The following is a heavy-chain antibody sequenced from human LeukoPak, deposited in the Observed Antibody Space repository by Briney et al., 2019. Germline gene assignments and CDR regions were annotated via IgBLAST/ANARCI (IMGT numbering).Heavy chain of an antibody. CDR2: IYHSGST. CDR3: ARDVRGYCSSTSCYSGWFDP. J-gene: IGHJ5*02. V-gene: IGHV4-30-2*01. D-gene: IGHD2-2*01. CDR1: GGSISSGGYS. Sequence: SETLSLTCAVSGGSISSGGYSWSWIRQPPGKGLEWIGYIYHSGSTYYNPSLKSRVTISVDRSKNQFSLKLSSVTAADTAVYYCARDVRGYCSSTSCYSGWFDPWGQGTLVTVSS.